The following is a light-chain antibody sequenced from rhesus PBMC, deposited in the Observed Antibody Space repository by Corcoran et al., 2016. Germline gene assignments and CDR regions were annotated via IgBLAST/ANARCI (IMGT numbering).Light chain of an antibody. J-gene: IGKJ1*01. Sequence: QVILTQSPATLSLSPGERATLSCRASQSVSSYLAWYQQKPGQPPRLLIHGASSRATGIPDSFSGNGSGTDFPLTISSLKPEDVGVYHCYQHSSGYTFGQGTKVEIK. CDR2: GAS. CDR3: YQHSSGYT. V-gene: IGKV3-10*01. CDR1: QSVSSY.